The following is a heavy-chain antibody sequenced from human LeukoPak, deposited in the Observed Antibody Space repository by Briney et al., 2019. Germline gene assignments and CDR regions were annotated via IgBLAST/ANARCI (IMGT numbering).Heavy chain of an antibody. V-gene: IGHV3-33*01. CDR3: ARSLGVLEDY. CDR1: GFSFSNSD. J-gene: IGHJ4*02. Sequence: PGGSLRLSCAASGFSFSNSDMYWVRQAPGKGLEWVAVVWYDGTKKFYADSVKGRFAISRDNSKNTLYLQMNSLRAEDTAVYYCARSLGVLEDYWGQGTLVTVSS. CDR2: VWYDGTKK. D-gene: IGHD1-1*01.